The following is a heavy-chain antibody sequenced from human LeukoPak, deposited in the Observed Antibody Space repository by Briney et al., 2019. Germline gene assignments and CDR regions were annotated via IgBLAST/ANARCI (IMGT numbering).Heavy chain of an antibody. CDR1: GGSISSSSYY. D-gene: IGHD5-18*01. CDR3: ASGYSYGYVWY. V-gene: IGHV4-39*01. CDR2: NYYSGST. J-gene: IGHJ4*02. Sequence: SETLSLTCTVSGGSISSSSYYWVWIRQPPGKRLEWFVSNYYSGSTYYNPSLKSRITISVDTSKDQFSLKLSSVTAADTAVYYCASGYSYGYVWYWGQGTLVTVSS.